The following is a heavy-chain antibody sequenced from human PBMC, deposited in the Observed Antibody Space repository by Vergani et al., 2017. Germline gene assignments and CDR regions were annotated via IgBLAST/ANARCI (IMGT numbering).Heavy chain of an antibody. CDR2: ISYDGSNK. D-gene: IGHD6-19*01. CDR3: AYSSG. J-gene: IGHJ4*02. CDR1: GFTFSSYG. V-gene: IGHV3-30*03. Sequence: QVQLVESGGGVVQPGRSLRLSCAASGFTFSSYGMHWVRQAPGKGLEWVAVISYDGSNKYYADSVKGRFTISRDNSKNSLYLQMNSLRTEDTALYYCAYSSGWGQGTLVTVSS.